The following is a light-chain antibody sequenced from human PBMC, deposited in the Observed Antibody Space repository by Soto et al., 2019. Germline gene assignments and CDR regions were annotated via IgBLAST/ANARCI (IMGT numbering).Light chain of an antibody. CDR2: GAS. CDR3: QQSDSTPRT. CDR1: QSISKF. V-gene: IGKV1-39*01. Sequence: DIQMTQSPSSLSASVGDRVTITCRSSQSISKFLNWYQQKPGKAPKLLIYGASSLQRGVPTRFSGSGSGTDFTLTISNLQPEDSASYYYQQSDSTPRTFGQGTKVEI. J-gene: IGKJ1*01.